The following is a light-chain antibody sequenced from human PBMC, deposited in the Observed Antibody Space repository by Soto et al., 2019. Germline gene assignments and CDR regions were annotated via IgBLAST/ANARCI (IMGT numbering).Light chain of an antibody. V-gene: IGKV3-11*01. CDR1: QSVRSY. CDR2: DAA. Sequence: IVLTQSPATLSLSPGERATLPCRASQSVRSYLAWYQRKPGQAPRLLIFDAANRATAIPARFSGSGSGTDLALTTSSLEPEDYAVSYWQQHSNWPPSISCGQGTRLEIK. J-gene: IGKJ5*01. CDR3: QQHSNWPPSIS.